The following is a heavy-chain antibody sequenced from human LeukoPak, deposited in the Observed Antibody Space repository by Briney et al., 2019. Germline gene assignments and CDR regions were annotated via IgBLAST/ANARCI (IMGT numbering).Heavy chain of an antibody. J-gene: IGHJ6*03. CDR3: ARGRPLQPRGLYYYYMDV. CDR1: GGTLSSYA. Sequence: ASVKGSCTASGGTLSSYAISCVRQTPRQGLEWMGRILPVTGIANSAQKFQGRVTITADKSTSTAYMELSSLRSEDTAVYYCARGRPLQPRGLYYYYMDVWGKGTTVTVFS. D-gene: IGHD4-11*01. V-gene: IGHV1-69*04. CDR2: ILPVTGIA.